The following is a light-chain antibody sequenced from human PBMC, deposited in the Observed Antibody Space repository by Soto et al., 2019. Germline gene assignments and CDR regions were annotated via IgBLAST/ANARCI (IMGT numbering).Light chain of an antibody. V-gene: IGKV3-15*01. CDR2: GAS. CDR3: QQYNNWPPCT. J-gene: IGKJ2*02. CDR1: QSISSN. Sequence: ENVLTQSPGTLSLSPGERATLSCRASQSISSNFLAWYQQRPGQAPRLLIYGASNRATGIPARFSGSGSGTEFTLTISSLQSEDFAVYYCQQYNNWPPCTFGQGTKLEIK.